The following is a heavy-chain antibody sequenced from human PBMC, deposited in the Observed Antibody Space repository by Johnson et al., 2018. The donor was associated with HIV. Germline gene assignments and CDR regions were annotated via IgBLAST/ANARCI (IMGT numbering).Heavy chain of an antibody. D-gene: IGHD2-15*01. Sequence: QMLLVESGGGLVKPGGSLKLSCATSGFTFSDYYMSWIRQAPGKGLEWLSYISNSAITLYYADSVKGRFSISMDNANSSVYLQMNSLRAEDTAVYYCARDRRVSREGYCSGGTCYPYIAYPNAFDIWGQGTMVTVSS. CDR2: ISNSAITL. V-gene: IGHV3-11*04. CDR1: GFTFSDYY. J-gene: IGHJ3*02. CDR3: ARDRRVSREGYCSGGTCYPYIAYPNAFDI.